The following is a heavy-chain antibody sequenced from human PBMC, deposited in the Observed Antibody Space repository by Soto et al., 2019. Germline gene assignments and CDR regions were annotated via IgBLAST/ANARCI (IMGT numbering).Heavy chain of an antibody. CDR2: ISGSGGST. Sequence: EVQLLESGGGLVQPGGSLRLSCAASGFTFSSYAMSWVRQAPGKGLEWVSAISGSGGSTYYADSVKGRFTISRDNSKXXXXXXXXXXXXEDTAVYYCAKDTTTVTTYPDYWGQGTLVTVSS. V-gene: IGHV3-23*01. D-gene: IGHD4-17*01. CDR1: GFTFSSYA. CDR3: AKDTTTVTTYPDY. J-gene: IGHJ4*02.